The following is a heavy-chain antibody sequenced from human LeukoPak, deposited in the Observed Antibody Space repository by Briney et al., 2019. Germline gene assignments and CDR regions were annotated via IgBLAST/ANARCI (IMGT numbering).Heavy chain of an antibody. V-gene: IGHV3-30*18. CDR1: GFTFSSYA. CDR2: ISYDGSNK. Sequence: GGSLRLSCAASGFTFSSYAMSWVRQAPGKGLEWVAVISYDGSNKYYADSVKGRFTISRDNSKNTLYLQMNSLRAEDTAVYYCAKKGDYGYYFDYWGQGTLVTVSS. D-gene: IGHD3-10*01. CDR3: AKKGDYGYYFDY. J-gene: IGHJ4*02.